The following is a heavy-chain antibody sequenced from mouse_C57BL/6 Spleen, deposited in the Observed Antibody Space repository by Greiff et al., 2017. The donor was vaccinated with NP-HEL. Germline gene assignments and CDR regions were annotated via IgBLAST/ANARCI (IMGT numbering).Heavy chain of an antibody. CDR1: GYAFSSSW. CDR2: IYPGDGDT. D-gene: IGHD1-1*01. Sequence: QVQLKQSGPELVKPGASVKISCKASGYAFSSSWMNWVKQRPGKGLEWIGRIYPGDGDTNYNGKFKGKATLTADKSSSTAYMQLSSLTSEDSAVYFCARGQVVQYYFDYWGKGTTLTVSS. V-gene: IGHV1-82*01. CDR3: ARGQVVQYYFDY. J-gene: IGHJ2*01.